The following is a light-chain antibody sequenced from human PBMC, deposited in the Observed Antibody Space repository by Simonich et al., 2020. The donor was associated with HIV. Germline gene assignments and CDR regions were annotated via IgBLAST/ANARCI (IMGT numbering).Light chain of an antibody. CDR1: TSDVGNYNL. CDR2: AGS. J-gene: IGLJ1*01. Sequence: QSALTQPASVSGSPGQSITISCTGTTSDVGNYNLVSWYQQHPGKAPKRMIYAGSKRPSGVSNRFSASKSGNTASLTISGLQAEDEADYYCCSYASSRSYVFGTGTKVTVL. CDR3: CSYASSRSYV. V-gene: IGLV2-23*01.